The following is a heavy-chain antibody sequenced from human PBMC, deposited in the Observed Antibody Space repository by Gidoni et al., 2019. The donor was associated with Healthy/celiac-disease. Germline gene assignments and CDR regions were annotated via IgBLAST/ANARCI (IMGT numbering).Heavy chain of an antibody. V-gene: IGHV2-5*02. CDR1: GFSLSTSGVV. CDR3: AHRRVNLDDFDI. Sequence: HITLQESCPTLVKPTQTLTLTCPFSGFSLSTSGVVVCWIRQPPGKALEWLALIYWDDDKRYRPSLKRRLTITKDTSKNQVVLKMNNMDPVDTATYYCAHRRVNLDDFDIWGQGTMVTVSS. CDR2: IYWDDDK. J-gene: IGHJ3*02. D-gene: IGHD2-21*01.